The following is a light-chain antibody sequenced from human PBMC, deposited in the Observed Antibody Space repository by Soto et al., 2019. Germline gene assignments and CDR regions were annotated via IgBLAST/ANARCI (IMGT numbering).Light chain of an antibody. CDR3: QQYNDWPPIT. CDR1: QSVSSSY. CDR2: GAS. V-gene: IGKV3-20*01. J-gene: IGKJ5*01. Sequence: EMVLTQSPGTLSLSPGERATLSCRASQSVSSSYLAWYQQKPGQAPRLLIYGASSRATGMPDRFSGSGSGTDFTLTISRLEPEDFAVYYCQQYNDWPPITFGQGTRLEIK.